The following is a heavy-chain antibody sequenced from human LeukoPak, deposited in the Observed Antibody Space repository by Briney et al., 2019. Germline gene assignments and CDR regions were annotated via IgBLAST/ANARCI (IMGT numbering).Heavy chain of an antibody. CDR3: ARGRYFDWLGSYNWFDP. J-gene: IGHJ5*02. CDR2: MNPNSGNT. Sequence: ASVKVSCKASGYTFTSYDINWVRQATGQGLEWMGWMNPNSGNTGYAQKFQGRVTMTRNTSISTAYVELSSLRSEDTAVYYCARGRYFDWLGSYNWFDPWGQGTLVTVSS. CDR1: GYTFTSYD. D-gene: IGHD3-9*01. V-gene: IGHV1-8*01.